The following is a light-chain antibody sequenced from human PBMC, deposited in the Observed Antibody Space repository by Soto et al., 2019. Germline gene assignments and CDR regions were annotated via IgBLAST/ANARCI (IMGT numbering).Light chain of an antibody. J-gene: IGLJ2*01. Sequence: QSALTQPRSVSGSPGQSVTISCTGTSSDVGGYNYVSWYQQHPGKAPKLMIYDVSKRPSGVPDRFSGSKSGNTASLTISGLQDEDEYDYYCCSYAGRFLVLGGGTKLTVL. CDR2: DVS. CDR3: CSYAGRFLV. CDR1: SSDVGGYNY. V-gene: IGLV2-11*01.